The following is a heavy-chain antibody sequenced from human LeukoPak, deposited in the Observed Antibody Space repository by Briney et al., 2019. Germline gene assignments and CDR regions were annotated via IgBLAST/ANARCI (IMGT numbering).Heavy chain of an antibody. J-gene: IGHJ4*02. CDR1: GFTFSTYS. D-gene: IGHD4-17*01. CDR3: ARDSDYGDHDY. CDR2: ISSSSSYI. V-gene: IGHV3-21*01. Sequence: GGSLRLSCAASGFTFSTYSMNWVRQAPGKGLEWVSSISSSSSYIYYADSVKGRFTISRDNAKNSLYLQMNSLRAEDTAVYYCARDSDYGDHDYWGQGTLVTVSS.